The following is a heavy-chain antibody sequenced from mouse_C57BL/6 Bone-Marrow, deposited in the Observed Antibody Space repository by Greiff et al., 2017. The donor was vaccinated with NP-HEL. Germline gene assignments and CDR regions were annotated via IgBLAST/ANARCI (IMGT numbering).Heavy chain of an antibody. CDR3: ARGGYYVGYAMDY. CDR1: GYTFTSYW. Sequence: QVQLKQPGAELVRPGSSVKLSCKASGYTFTSYWMHWVKQRPIQGLEWIGNIDPSDSETHYNQKFKDKATLTVDKSSSTTYMQLSSLTSEDSAVYYCARGGYYVGYAMDYWGQGTSVTVSS. V-gene: IGHV1-52*01. CDR2: IDPSDSET. D-gene: IGHD2-3*01. J-gene: IGHJ4*01.